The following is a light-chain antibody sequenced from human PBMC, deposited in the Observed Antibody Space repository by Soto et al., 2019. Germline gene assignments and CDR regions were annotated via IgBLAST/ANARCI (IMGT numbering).Light chain of an antibody. J-gene: IGLJ2*01. Sequence: QSALTQPASVSGSPGQSITISCTGTSSDVGSYNLVSWYQQHPGKAPKLMIYEGTNRPSGVSNRFSGSKSGNTASLTISGLQAEDEAHYYCSTYAGRVVFGGGTKLAVL. CDR2: EGT. V-gene: IGLV2-23*01. CDR1: SSDVGSYNL. CDR3: STYAGRVV.